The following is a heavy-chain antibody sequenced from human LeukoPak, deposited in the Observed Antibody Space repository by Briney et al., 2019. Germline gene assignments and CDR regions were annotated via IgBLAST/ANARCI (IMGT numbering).Heavy chain of an antibody. V-gene: IGHV3-30-3*01. Sequence: GRSLRLSCAASGFTFSSYAMHWVRRAPGKGLEWVAVISYDGSNKYYADSVKGRFTISRDNSKNTLYLQMNSLRAEDTAVYYCARGSSPYYYYGMAVWGQGTTVTVSS. J-gene: IGHJ6*02. D-gene: IGHD1-26*01. CDR3: ARGSSPYYYYGMAV. CDR1: GFTFSSYA. CDR2: ISYDGSNK.